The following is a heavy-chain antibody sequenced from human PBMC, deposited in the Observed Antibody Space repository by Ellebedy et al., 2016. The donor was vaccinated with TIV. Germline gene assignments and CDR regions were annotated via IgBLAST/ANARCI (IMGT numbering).Heavy chain of an antibody. CDR3: STYTVGDDS. CDR1: GFSFNNGW. CDR2: FKSETEVGTT. Sequence: PGGSLRPSCSSSGFSFNNGWMNWVRQTPGKRLEWVGRFKSETEVGTTDYAAPVKGRFTISRDDLQNILYLEMNNLTIADTGVYYCSTYTVGDDSWGQGTLVTVSS. V-gene: IGHV3-15*01. J-gene: IGHJ1*01. D-gene: IGHD5-12*01.